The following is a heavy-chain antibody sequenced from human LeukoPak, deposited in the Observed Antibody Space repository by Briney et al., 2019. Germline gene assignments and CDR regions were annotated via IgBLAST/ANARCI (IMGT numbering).Heavy chain of an antibody. CDR3: ERDHGSGIDY. J-gene: IGHJ4*02. CDR2: ISSSGSTI. CDR1: RFTFSDYY. D-gene: IGHD6-19*01. V-gene: IGHV3-11*04. Sequence: PGGSLRLSCAASRFTFSDYYMSWIRQATGKGLEWVSYISSSGSTIYYADSVKGRFTITSDNAKNSLYLQITTVKGEDTAVYYCERDHGSGIDYWGQGTLVTVSS.